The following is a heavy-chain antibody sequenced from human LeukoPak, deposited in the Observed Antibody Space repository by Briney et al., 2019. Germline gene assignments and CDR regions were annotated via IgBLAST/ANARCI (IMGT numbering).Heavy chain of an antibody. CDR3: ATGRGYYYGMDV. CDR1: GFTFSRYS. J-gene: IGHJ6*02. D-gene: IGHD1-26*01. Sequence: GGSLRLSCAASGFTFSRYSMNWVRQAPGKGLEWVSSISSSSSYIYYADSVKGRFTISRDNAKNSLYLQMNSLRAEDTAVYYCATGRGYYYGMDVWGQGTTVTVSS. CDR2: ISSSSSYI. V-gene: IGHV3-21*01.